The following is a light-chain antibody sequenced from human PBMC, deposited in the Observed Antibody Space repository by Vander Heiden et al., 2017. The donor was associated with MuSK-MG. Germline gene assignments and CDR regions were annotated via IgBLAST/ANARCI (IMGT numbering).Light chain of an antibody. CDR3: QHRANWPLT. V-gene: IGKV3-11*01. J-gene: IGKJ3*01. CDR1: QSVGSY. Sequence: EIVLTQSPATLSLSPGERATLSCRASQSVGSYLAWYQQKPGQAPRLLIYDASNRATGIPARFSGSGSGTDFTLTISSLEPEDFAVYYCQHRANWPLTFGPGTKVXIK. CDR2: DAS.